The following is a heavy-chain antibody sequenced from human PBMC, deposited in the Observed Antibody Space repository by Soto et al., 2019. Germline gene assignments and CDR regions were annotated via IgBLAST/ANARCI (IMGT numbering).Heavy chain of an antibody. J-gene: IGHJ6*02. V-gene: IGHV3-15*07. CDR1: GFTFSNAW. CDR2: IKSKTDGGTT. CDR3: TSSTDFWSGYYAYYYYYGMDV. Sequence: PGGSLRLSCAASGFTFSNAWMNWVRQAPGKGLEWVGRIKSKTDGGTTDYAAPVKGRFTISRDDSKNTLYLQMNSLKTEDTAVYYCTSSTDFWSGYYAYYYYYGMDVWGQGTTVTVSS. D-gene: IGHD3-3*01.